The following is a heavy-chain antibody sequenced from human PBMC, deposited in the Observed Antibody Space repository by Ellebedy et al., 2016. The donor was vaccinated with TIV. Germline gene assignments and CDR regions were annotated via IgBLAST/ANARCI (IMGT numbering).Heavy chain of an antibody. CDR3: ARGGWRGYYYYMDV. CDR1: GFIFRDYE. CDR2: IANDGRAS. Sequence: GGSLRLSCAASGFIFRDYEMHWVRQAPGKGLEHGAAIANDGRASYYADSVQGRFTISRDNSKNTLYLQMGSLRPEDMGVYYCARGGWRGYYYYMDVWGKGTTVTVSS. D-gene: IGHD3-3*01. V-gene: IGHV3-64*02. J-gene: IGHJ6*03.